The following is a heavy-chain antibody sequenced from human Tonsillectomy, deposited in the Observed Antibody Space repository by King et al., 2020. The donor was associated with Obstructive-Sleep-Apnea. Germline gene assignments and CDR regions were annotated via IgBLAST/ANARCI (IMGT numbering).Heavy chain of an antibody. Sequence: VQLVESGGGLVKPGGSLRLSCAASGFTFSDYYMSWIRQAPGKGLEWISYISTRSSYTNYADYVEGRFTISRDNAKNSLYLQMNSLRSEDTAVYYCARDGLAYYDSSGYPPCYGMDVWGQGTTVTVSS. CDR3: ARDGLAYYDSSGYPPCYGMDV. D-gene: IGHD3-22*01. V-gene: IGHV3-11*06. J-gene: IGHJ6*02. CDR1: GFTFSDYY. CDR2: ISTRSSYT.